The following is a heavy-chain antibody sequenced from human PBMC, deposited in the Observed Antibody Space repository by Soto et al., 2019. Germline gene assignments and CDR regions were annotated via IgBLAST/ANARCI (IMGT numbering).Heavy chain of an antibody. D-gene: IGHD3-16*01. Sequence: SETLSLTCTVSGGSISSYYWSWIRQPPGKGLEWIGYIYYSGSTNYNPSLKSRVTISVDTSKNQFSLKLSSVTAADTAVYYCASGSIRRLYYYYYYMDVWGKGTTVTVSS. CDR2: IYYSGST. CDR3: ASGSIRRLYYYYYYMDV. J-gene: IGHJ6*03. V-gene: IGHV4-59*01. CDR1: GGSISSYY.